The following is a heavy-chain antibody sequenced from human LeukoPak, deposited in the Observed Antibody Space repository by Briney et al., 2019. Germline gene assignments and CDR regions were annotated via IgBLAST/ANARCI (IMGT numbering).Heavy chain of an antibody. CDR3: ARGKWLPLPDY. CDR2: ILYDGGNK. Sequence: GGSLRLSCAASGFTFSTYAMHWARQAPGKGLEWVAVILYDGGNKYYADYVKGRFTVSRDNSKNTLYLQMNSLRAEDTAVYYCARGKWLPLPDYWGQGTLVTVSS. CDR1: GFTFSTYA. V-gene: IGHV3-33*01. D-gene: IGHD5-24*01. J-gene: IGHJ4*02.